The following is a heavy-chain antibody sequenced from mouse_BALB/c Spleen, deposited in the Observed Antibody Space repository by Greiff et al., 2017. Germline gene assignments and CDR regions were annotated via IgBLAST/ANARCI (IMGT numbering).Heavy chain of an antibody. J-gene: IGHJ4*01. D-gene: IGHD2-10*02. V-gene: IGHV2-2*02. CDR1: GFSLTSYG. Sequence: VQGVESGPGLVQPSQSLSITCTVSGFSLTSYGVHWVRQSPGKGLEWLGVIWSGGSTDYNAAFISRLSISKDNSKSQVFFKMNSLQANDTAIYYCARAYGNYVGGAMDYWGQGTSVTVSS. CDR2: IWSGGST. CDR3: ARAYGNYVGGAMDY.